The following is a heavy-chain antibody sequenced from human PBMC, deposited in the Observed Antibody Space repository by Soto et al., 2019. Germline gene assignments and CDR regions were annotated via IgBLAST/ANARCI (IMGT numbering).Heavy chain of an antibody. Sequence: PGGFLRLSCAVSTFNFTHYTLSWVRQAPGKGLEWVSSISATNTYIFYADSVKGRFTISRDNAKKSVSLQMSSLRAEDTALYYCARINSATGSMHFDHWGQGTLVTVSS. J-gene: IGHJ4*02. D-gene: IGHD3-9*01. CDR2: ISATNTYI. V-gene: IGHV3-21*01. CDR1: TFNFTHYT. CDR3: ARINSATGSMHFDH.